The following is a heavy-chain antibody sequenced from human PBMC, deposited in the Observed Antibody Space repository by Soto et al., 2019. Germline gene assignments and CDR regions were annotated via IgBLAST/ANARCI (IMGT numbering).Heavy chain of an antibody. CDR1: GYTFTRYG. CDR2: INTYNGNT. Sequence: QVQLVQSGAEVKNPGASVKVSCKASGYTFTRYGIGWARQAPGQGLEWMGWINTYNGNTNYAQNGQGRSTLPPETSTSTAYMELRSLRSTDTAIYYCAMVDVYVTPSPQDVWGQGTTVIVSS. CDR3: AMVDVYVTPSPQDV. V-gene: IGHV1-18*01. J-gene: IGHJ6*02. D-gene: IGHD3-16*01.